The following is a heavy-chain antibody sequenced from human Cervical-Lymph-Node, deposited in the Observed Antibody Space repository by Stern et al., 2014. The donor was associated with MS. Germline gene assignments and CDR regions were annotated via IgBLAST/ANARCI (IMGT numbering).Heavy chain of an antibody. CDR2: INPNTGNP. D-gene: IGHD1-1*01. Sequence: QVQLVQSGSELKKPGASVKVSCKGSGYTFTNYAMTWGRQAPGQGLEWMGCINPNTGNPTYAQGFTGRFVFSLDTSVSTAYLQISGLKAEDSAIYYCARDLNSWAYWGQGTLVTVSS. CDR1: GYTFTNYA. V-gene: IGHV7-4-1*02. CDR3: ARDLNSWAY. J-gene: IGHJ4*02.